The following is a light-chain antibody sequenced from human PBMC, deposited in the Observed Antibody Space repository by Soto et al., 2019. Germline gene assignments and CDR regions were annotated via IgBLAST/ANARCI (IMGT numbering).Light chain of an antibody. CDR2: DVT. V-gene: IGLV2-11*01. Sequence: QSVLTQPHSVSGSPGQSVAISCTGIGGFDFVSWYQQYPGKAPKLMIYDVTNRPSGVPDRFSASKSGDTASLTISGLQAEDEADYYCCSYTGSYSVFGGGTKVTVL. CDR3: CSYTGSYSV. CDR1: GGFDF. J-gene: IGLJ3*02.